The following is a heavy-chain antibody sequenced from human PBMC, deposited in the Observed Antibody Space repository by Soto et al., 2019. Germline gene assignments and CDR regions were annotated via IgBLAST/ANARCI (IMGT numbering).Heavy chain of an antibody. V-gene: IGHV3-23*01. J-gene: IGHJ4*02. Sequence: EVQLLESGGGLVQPGGSLRLSCAAYGFTFSSYAMNWVRQAPGKGLEWVSVISGSDGSTYYADSVKGRFTLSRDNSKNTLNLQMNSLRAEDTAVYYCARRSSRWYFDYWGQGTLVTVSS. CDR1: GFTFSSYA. D-gene: IGHD6-13*01. CDR2: ISGSDGST. CDR3: ARRSSRWYFDY.